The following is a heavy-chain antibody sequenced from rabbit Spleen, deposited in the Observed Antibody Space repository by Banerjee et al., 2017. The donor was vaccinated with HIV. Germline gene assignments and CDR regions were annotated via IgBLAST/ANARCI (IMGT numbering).Heavy chain of an antibody. V-gene: IGHV1S40*01. D-gene: IGHD1-1*01. Sequence: SLEESVGDLVKPGASLTLTCTASGVSFSSSSYMCLVRQAPGKGLEWIACIDTGSSGFTYFATWAKGRFTCSKTSSTTVTLQMTRLTAADTATYFCARDTSSSFSSYGMDLWGQGSLVTVS. J-gene: IGHJ6*01. CDR3: ARDTSSSFSSYGMDL. CDR1: GVSFSSSSY. CDR2: IDTGSSGFT.